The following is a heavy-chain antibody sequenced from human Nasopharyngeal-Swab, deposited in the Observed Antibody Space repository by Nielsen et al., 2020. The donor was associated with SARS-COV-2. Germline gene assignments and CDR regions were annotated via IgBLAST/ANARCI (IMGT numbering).Heavy chain of an antibody. J-gene: IGHJ4*02. V-gene: IGHV4-39*01. CDR2: LYYSGST. CDR3: ARHEGHEDYFDY. Sequence: RQAPGKGLERVGSLYYSGSTYHNPSLKSRVTISTDTSKNQFSLKLDSRTAADTAVYYCARHEGHEDYFDYWGQGTLVTVSS.